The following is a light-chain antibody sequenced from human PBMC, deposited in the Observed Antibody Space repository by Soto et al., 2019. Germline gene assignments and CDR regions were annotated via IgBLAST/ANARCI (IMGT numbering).Light chain of an antibody. J-gene: IGKJ1*01. CDR2: DAS. CDR1: QSVSSY. V-gene: IGKV3-11*01. CDR3: QQRRYWPVT. Sequence: EIVLTQSPAILSMSPGEGATLSCRASQSVSSYFAWYQQKPGQAPRLLIYDASNRATGVPARFSGSGSGTDFTLTISSLEPEDLAVYYCQQRRYWPVTFGQGTKVEIK.